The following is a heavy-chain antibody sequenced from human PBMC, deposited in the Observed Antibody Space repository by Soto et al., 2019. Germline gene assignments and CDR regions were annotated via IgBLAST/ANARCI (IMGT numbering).Heavy chain of an antibody. CDR2: ISYDGRHK. D-gene: IGHD2-21*01. V-gene: IGHV3-30*04. CDR1: EFMFNNFA. Sequence: EGSLRLSCAASEFMFNNFAMYWVRQAPRKGLEWVALISYDGRHKNYADSVKSRITISRDNSKNILYMQMSALRAEDTAIYYCGRWKGRYCGNGCYMFEMWGQGTLVTVSS. J-gene: IGHJ4*01. CDR3: GRWKGRYCGNGCYMFEM.